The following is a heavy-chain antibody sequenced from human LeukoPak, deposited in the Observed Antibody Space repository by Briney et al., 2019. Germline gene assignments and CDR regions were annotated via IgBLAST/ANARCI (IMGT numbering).Heavy chain of an antibody. V-gene: IGHV4-30-4*08. Sequence: SQTLSLTCTVSGGSISSGDYYWSWIRQPPGKGLEWIGYIYYSGSTYYNPSLKSRVTISVDTSKNQFSLKLSSVTVADTAVYYCARGTGYCSSTSCYTLDYWGQGTLVTVSS. D-gene: IGHD2-2*02. CDR1: GGSISSGDYY. CDR3: ARGTGYCSSTSCYTLDY. CDR2: IYYSGST. J-gene: IGHJ4*02.